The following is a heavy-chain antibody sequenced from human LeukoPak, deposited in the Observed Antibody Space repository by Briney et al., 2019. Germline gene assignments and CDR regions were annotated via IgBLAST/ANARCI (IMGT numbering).Heavy chain of an antibody. CDR3: ARDGGNFFDY. V-gene: IGHV4-59*01. CDR2: IYYSGTT. CDR1: GDSISSYY. D-gene: IGHD4-23*01. Sequence: SETLSLTCTVSGDSISSYYRSWIRQPPGKGLEWIGSIYYSGTTNYNPSLKSRVTISVDTSKNQFSLKLNSVTAADTAVYYCARDGGNFFDYWGQGTLVTVSS. J-gene: IGHJ4*02.